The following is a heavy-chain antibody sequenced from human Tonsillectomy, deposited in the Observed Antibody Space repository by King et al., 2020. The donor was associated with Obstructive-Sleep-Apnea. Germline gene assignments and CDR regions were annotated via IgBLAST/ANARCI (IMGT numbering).Heavy chain of an antibody. J-gene: IGHJ4*02. CDR3: ARDSSVVVTAIPFDY. Sequence: EVQLVESGGGLVQPGGSLRLSCAASGFTFSSYSMNWVRQAPGKGLEWVSFISSISSTIYYADAVKGRFTISRDNAKNSLYLQMNSLRAEDTAVYYCARDSSVVVTAIPFDYWGQGTLVTVSS. V-gene: IGHV3-48*04. CDR2: ISSISSTI. D-gene: IGHD2-21*02. CDR1: GFTFSSYS.